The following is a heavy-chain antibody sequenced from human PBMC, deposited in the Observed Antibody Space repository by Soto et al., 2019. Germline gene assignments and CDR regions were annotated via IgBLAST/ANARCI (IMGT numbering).Heavy chain of an antibody. V-gene: IGHV3-23*01. CDR1: GFTFGNYA. J-gene: IGHJ4*02. Sequence: PGGSLRLSCITSGFTFGNYAMSWVRQAPGKGLEWVSTITSSGGGTYYADSVRGRVSVSRDILRSTMYLQMNNLAAEDSATYYCAKTPVEIYDSSGYSFDHWGQGTMVTVSS. CDR2: ITSSGGGT. CDR3: AKTPVEIYDSSGYSFDH. D-gene: IGHD3-22*01.